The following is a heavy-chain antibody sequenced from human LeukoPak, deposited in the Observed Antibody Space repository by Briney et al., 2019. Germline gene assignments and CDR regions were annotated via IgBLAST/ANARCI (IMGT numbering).Heavy chain of an antibody. CDR1: GFTVSSNE. Sequence: GGSLRLSCAASGFTVSSNEMSWVRQAPGKGLEWVSSISGGSTYYADSRKGRFTISRDNSKNTLHLQMNSLRAEDTAVYYCARVGPYSYGYDRWGQGTLVTVSS. J-gene: IGHJ5*02. CDR2: ISGGST. D-gene: IGHD5-18*01. CDR3: ARVGPYSYGYDR. V-gene: IGHV3-38-3*01.